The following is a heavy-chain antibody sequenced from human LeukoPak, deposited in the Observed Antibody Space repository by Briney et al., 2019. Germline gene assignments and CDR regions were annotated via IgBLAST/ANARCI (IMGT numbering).Heavy chain of an antibody. CDR3: LYYYDSSG. CDR1: GFTFSSYA. CDR2: ISYDGSNK. J-gene: IGHJ4*02. Sequence: GGSLRLSCAASGFTFSSYAMHWVRQAPGKGLEWVAVISYDGSNKYYADSVKGRFTISRDNSKNTLYLQMNSLRAEDTAVYYCLYYYDSSGWGQGTLVTVSS. D-gene: IGHD3-22*01. V-gene: IGHV3-30-3*01.